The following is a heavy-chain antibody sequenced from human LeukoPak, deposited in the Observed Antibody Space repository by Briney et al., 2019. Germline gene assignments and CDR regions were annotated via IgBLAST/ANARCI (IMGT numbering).Heavy chain of an antibody. D-gene: IGHD2-2*01. V-gene: IGHV1-69*13. CDR1: GGTFSSYA. J-gene: IGHJ6*02. Sequence: ASVKVSCKASGGTFSSYAISWVRQAPGQGLEWMGGIIPIFATANYAQKFQGRVTITADESTSTAYMELSSLRSEDTAVYYCARDNVEDIVVVPNDYEQYYYYYGMDVWGQGTTVTVSS. CDR3: ARDNVEDIVVVPNDYEQYYYYYGMDV. CDR2: IIPIFATA.